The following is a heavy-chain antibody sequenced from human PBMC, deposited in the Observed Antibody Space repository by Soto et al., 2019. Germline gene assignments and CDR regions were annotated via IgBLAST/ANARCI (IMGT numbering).Heavy chain of an antibody. D-gene: IGHD1-26*01. CDR2: ISSSSSYI. J-gene: IGHJ3*02. Sequence: SLRLSCAASGFTFSSYSMNWVRQAPGKGLEWVSSISSSSSYIYYADSVKGRFTISRDNAKNSLYLQMNSLRAEDTAVYYCARALLGATYAFDIWGQGTMVTVSS. V-gene: IGHV3-21*01. CDR3: ARALLGATYAFDI. CDR1: GFTFSSYS.